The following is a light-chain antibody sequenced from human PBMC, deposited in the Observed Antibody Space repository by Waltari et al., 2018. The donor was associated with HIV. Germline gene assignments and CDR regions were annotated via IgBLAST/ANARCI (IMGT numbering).Light chain of an antibody. CDR2: SAS. V-gene: IGKV1-39*01. CDR1: QTICKF. Sequence: QMTQSPSSLSASVGDRVTVSCRANQTICKFLNWYQHKPGKAPNLLISSASNLHGGVPSRFGGSGSGTDFALTISSLQPEDFAVYYCQQTSSAPWTFGQGTKIDIK. CDR3: QQTSSAPWT. J-gene: IGKJ1*01.